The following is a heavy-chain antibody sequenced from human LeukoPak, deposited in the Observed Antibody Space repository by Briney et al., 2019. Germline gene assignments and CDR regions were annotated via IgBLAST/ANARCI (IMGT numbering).Heavy chain of an antibody. CDR3: AREVGELLSN. CDR1: GFTFSSYA. J-gene: IGHJ4*02. V-gene: IGHV3-30*04. D-gene: IGHD3-10*01. CDR2: ISYDGSNK. Sequence: GGTLRLSCAASGFTFSSYAMHWVRQAPGKGLEWVAVISYDGSNKYYADSVRGRFTISRDNSKNTLYLQMNSLRAEDTAVYYCAREVGELLSNWGQGTLVTVSS.